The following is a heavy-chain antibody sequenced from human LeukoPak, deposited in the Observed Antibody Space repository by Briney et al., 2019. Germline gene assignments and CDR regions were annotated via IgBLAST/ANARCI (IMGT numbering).Heavy chain of an antibody. D-gene: IGHD3-22*01. Sequence: GGSLRLSCAASGFTFSSYAMSWVRQAPGKGLEWVSAISGSGGSTYYADSVKGRFTISRDNSKNTLYLQMNSLRAEDTAVYYCAKGYDSSGYRQYFDYWGQGTLVTVSS. J-gene: IGHJ4*02. CDR3: AKGYDSSGYRQYFDY. V-gene: IGHV3-23*01. CDR2: ISGSGGST. CDR1: GFTFSSYA.